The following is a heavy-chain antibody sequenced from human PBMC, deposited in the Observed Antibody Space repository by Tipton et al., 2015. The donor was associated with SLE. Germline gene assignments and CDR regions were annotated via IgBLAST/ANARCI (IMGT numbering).Heavy chain of an antibody. V-gene: IGHV3-23*01. CDR1: GLTFSSYA. Sequence: SLRLSCAASGLTFSSYAMSWFRQAPGKGLEWVSVIGPRGRNIHYSDSVKGRFTISRDNSKNTLFLQMNSLRAEDTAVYYCASLYRGWGQGTLVTVSS. CDR2: IGPRGRNI. D-gene: IGHD5-12*01. CDR3: ASLYRG. J-gene: IGHJ4*02.